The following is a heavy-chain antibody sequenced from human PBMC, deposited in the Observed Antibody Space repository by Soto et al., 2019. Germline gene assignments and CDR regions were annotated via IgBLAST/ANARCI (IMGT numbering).Heavy chain of an antibody. CDR3: TTASQQLGYYYYYGMDV. CDR2: IKSKTDGGTT. D-gene: IGHD6-13*01. CDR1: GFTFSNAR. Sequence: PGGSLRLSCAASGFTFSNARMSWVRQAPGKGLEWVGRIKSKTDGGTTDYAAPVKGRFTISRDDSKNTLYLQMNSLKTEDTAVYYCTTASQQLGYYYYYGMDVWGQGTTVTVSS. J-gene: IGHJ6*02. V-gene: IGHV3-15*01.